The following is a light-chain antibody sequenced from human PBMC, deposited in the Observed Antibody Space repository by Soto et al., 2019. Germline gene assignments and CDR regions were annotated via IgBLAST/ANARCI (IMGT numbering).Light chain of an antibody. CDR2: DNT. CDR3: QSYDSSLSVWV. Sequence: QSVLTQPPSVSGAPGQRVTISCTGSSSNIGAGYDVHWYQQLPGTAPKFLIYDNTIRPSGVPDRFSGSKSGTSASLAITGLQAEDAADYYCQSYDSSLSVWVFGGGTKLTVL. V-gene: IGLV1-40*01. J-gene: IGLJ3*02. CDR1: SSNIGAGYD.